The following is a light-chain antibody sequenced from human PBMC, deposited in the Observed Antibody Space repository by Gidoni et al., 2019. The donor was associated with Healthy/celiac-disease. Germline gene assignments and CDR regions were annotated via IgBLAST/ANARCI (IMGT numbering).Light chain of an antibody. CDR1: QGISNY. CDR3: QKYNSALFT. J-gene: IGKJ3*01. CDR2: AAS. Sequence: IQMTQSPSSLSASVGDRVTIPCRASQGISNYLAWYQQKPGKVPKLLIYAASTLQSGVPSRFSGSGSGTDFTLTISSLQPEDVATYYCQKYNSALFTFGPGTKVDIK. V-gene: IGKV1-27*01.